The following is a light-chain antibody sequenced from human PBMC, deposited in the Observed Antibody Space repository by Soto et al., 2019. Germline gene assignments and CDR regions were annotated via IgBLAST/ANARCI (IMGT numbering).Light chain of an antibody. Sequence: EIVLTQSPATLSLSPGDRATLSCRASQGISRFLAWYQQKPGQVPRLLIYDASNRATGIPARFSGSGSGTDFTLTITSLEPEDFAVYYCQQRSNWPSTFGGGTTVEIK. J-gene: IGKJ4*01. V-gene: IGKV3-11*01. CDR3: QQRSNWPST. CDR1: QGISRF. CDR2: DAS.